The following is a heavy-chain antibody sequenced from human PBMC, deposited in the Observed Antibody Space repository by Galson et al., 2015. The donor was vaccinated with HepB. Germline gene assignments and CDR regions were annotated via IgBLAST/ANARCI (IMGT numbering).Heavy chain of an antibody. CDR2: IWYDGSNK. CDR3: ARVNVDGDYWAGYYYYMDV. D-gene: IGHD4-17*01. CDR1: GFTFSSYG. J-gene: IGHJ6*03. Sequence: SLRLSCAASGFTFSSYGMHWVRQAPGKGLEWVAVIWYDGSNKYYADSVKGRFTISRDNSKNTLYLQMNSLRAEDTAVYYCARVNVDGDYWAGYYYYMDVWGKGTTVTVSS. V-gene: IGHV3-33*01.